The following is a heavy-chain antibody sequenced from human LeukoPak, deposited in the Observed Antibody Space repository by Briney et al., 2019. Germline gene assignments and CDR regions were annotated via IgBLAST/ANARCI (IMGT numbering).Heavy chain of an antibody. Sequence: SETLSLTCTVSGASIRNYYWSWIRQPAGQGLEWIGRIVPSGSTNYNPSLKSRVTMSVDTSKNQFSLKLNSVTAADTAVYYCAKEGAAPGPDFDYWGQGTLVIVSS. CDR1: GASIRNYY. CDR2: IVPSGST. D-gene: IGHD6-13*01. J-gene: IGHJ4*02. V-gene: IGHV4-4*07. CDR3: AKEGAAPGPDFDY.